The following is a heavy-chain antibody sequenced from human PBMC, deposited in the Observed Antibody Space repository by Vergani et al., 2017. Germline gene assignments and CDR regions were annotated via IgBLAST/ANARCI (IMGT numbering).Heavy chain of an antibody. D-gene: IGHD6-13*01. CDR2: INPSGGST. J-gene: IGHJ4*02. Sequence: QVQLVQSGAEVKKPGASVKVSCKAAGYTLTSYYVHWVRQAPGQGLEWMGLINPSGGSTRYAQKFQGRVTMTRDTSTSSVYMELSSLRSDDTAVYYCARESGYSSSFDCWGQGTLVIVSS. CDR1: GYTLTSYY. CDR3: ARESGYSSSFDC. V-gene: IGHV1-46*01.